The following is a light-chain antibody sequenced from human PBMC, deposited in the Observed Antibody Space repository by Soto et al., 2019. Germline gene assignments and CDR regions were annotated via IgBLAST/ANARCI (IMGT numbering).Light chain of an antibody. J-gene: IGKJ1*01. V-gene: IGKV3-20*01. CDR2: GES. Sequence: DIVLTQSPGTLSLSPGERATLSCRASQSVSNSYLAGYQQKPGQAPRLLIYGESSRATGIPDRFSGDGSGTDFTLTISRLEPEDFVVYYCQHYGTSPKWTFGQGPKVEVK. CDR1: QSVSNSY. CDR3: QHYGTSPKWT.